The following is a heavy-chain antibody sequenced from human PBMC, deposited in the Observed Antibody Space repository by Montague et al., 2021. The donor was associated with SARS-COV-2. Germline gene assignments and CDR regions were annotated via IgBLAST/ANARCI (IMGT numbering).Heavy chain of an antibody. Sequence: SLRLSCAASEFTFSSYDINWVRQAPGKGLEWVSYISSSGSTIYYADSVKGRFTISRDNAKNSLYLQMNSLRAEDTAVYYCASRAPTRIVLMVYAIGGYFDYWGQGTLVTVSS. J-gene: IGHJ4*02. V-gene: IGHV3-48*03. CDR2: ISSSGSTI. D-gene: IGHD2-8*01. CDR3: ASRAPTRIVLMVYAIGGYFDY. CDR1: EFTFSSYD.